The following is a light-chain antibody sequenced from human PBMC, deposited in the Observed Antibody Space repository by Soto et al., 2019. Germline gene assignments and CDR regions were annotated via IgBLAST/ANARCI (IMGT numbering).Light chain of an antibody. CDR3: QQLNSFPPA. CDR2: ATS. V-gene: IGKV1-9*01. Sequence: DIQLTQSPSFLSASVGDRVTITCRASRAISDFLAWYQQKPGKPPKLLIYATSTLQTGIPSRFSGSGSGTEFTHTINSLQPDDFATYYCQQLNSFPPAFGQGTRLEIK. CDR1: RAISDF. J-gene: IGKJ5*01.